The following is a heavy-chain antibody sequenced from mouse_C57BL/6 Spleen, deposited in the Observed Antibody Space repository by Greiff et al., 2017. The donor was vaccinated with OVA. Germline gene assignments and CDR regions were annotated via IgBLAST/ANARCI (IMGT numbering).Heavy chain of an antibody. CDR1: GFTFSNYW. J-gene: IGHJ2*01. CDR2: IRLKSDNYAT. CDR3: TGLSLYLDY. D-gene: IGHD6-2*01. V-gene: IGHV6-3*01. Sequence: EVQGVESGGGLVQPGGSMKLSCVASGFTFSNYWMNWVRQSPEKGLEWVAQIRLKSDNYATHYAESVKGRLTISRDDSKSSVYLQMNNLRAEDTGIYYCTGLSLYLDYWGQGTTLTVSS.